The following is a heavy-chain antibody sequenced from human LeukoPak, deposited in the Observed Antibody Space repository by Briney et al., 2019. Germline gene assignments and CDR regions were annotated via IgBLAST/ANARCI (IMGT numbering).Heavy chain of an antibody. CDR1: GGSISGYY. CDR3: ARGHTFDI. J-gene: IGHJ3*02. Sequence: PSETLSLTCTVSGGSISGYYWNWIRQPPGKGLEWIGYIYYSGTTNYNPSLKSRVAISVDTSKNQFSLKLSSVTAADTAVYYCARGHTFDIWGQGTMVTVSS. CDR2: IYYSGTT. V-gene: IGHV4-59*01.